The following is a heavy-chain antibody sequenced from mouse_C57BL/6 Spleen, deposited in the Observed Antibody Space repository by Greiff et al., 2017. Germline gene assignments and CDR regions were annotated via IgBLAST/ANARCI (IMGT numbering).Heavy chain of an antibody. CDR3: ARRSYYDDGDWYFDV. V-gene: IGHV1-52*01. CDR1: GYTFTSYW. Sequence: QVQLQQPGAELVRPGSSVKLSCKASGYTFTSYWMHWVKQRPIQGLEWIGNIDPSDSETHYNQKFKDKATLTVDKSSSTAYMQLSSLPSAAYAGYYCARRSYYDDGDWYFDVWGTGTTVTVSA. D-gene: IGHD2-4*01. CDR2: IDPSDSET. J-gene: IGHJ1*03.